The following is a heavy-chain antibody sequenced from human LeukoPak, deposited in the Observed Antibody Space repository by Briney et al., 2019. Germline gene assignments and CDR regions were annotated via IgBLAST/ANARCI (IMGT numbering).Heavy chain of an antibody. CDR1: GGSISSYY. Sequence: NTSETLSLTCTVSGGSISSYYWSWIRQPPGKGLEWIGYIYYSGSTNYNPSLKSRVTISVDTSKNQFSLKLSSVTAADTAVYYCARDLGDYYFDYWGQGTLVTVSS. CDR2: IYYSGST. D-gene: IGHD4-17*01. V-gene: IGHV4-59*01. J-gene: IGHJ4*02. CDR3: ARDLGDYYFDY.